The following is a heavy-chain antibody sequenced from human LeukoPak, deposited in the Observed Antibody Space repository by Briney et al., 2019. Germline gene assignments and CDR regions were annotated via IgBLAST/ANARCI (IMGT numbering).Heavy chain of an antibody. V-gene: IGHV1-18*01. CDR3: ARDTLGRIAAAGTEDNWFDP. Sequence: ASVKVSCKASGYTFTSYGISWVRQAPGQGLEWMGWISAYNGNTNYAQKLQGRVTMTTDTSTSTAYTELRSLRSDDTAVYYCARDTLGRIAAAGTEDNWFDPWGQGTLVTVSS. CDR2: ISAYNGNT. D-gene: IGHD6-13*01. CDR1: GYTFTSYG. J-gene: IGHJ5*02.